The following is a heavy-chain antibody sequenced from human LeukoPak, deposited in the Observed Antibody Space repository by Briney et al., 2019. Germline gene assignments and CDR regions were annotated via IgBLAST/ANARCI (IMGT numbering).Heavy chain of an antibody. D-gene: IGHD3-3*01. V-gene: IGHV1-2*02. Sequence: ASVKVSCKASGYTFTGYYMHWVRQAPGQGLEWMGWINPNSGGTNYAQKFQGRVTMTRDTSISTAYMELSRLRSDDTAVYYCASPNPYDFWSGYPYYYYYGMDVWGQGTTVTVSS. J-gene: IGHJ6*02. CDR3: ASPNPYDFWSGYPYYYYYGMDV. CDR2: INPNSGGT. CDR1: GYTFTGYY.